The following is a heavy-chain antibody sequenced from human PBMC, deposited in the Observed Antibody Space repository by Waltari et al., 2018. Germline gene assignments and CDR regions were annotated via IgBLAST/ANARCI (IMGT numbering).Heavy chain of an antibody. J-gene: IGHJ6*02. D-gene: IGHD3-3*01. CDR3: ARDHHVLRFSYGLDV. CDR2: IYSGGNT. V-gene: IGHV3-66*01. CDR1: GLNININY. Sequence: EEQLVESGGGLVQPGGSLRLSCAVSGLNININYMSWVRQAPGKGLDGVSGIYSGGNTYYADSVKGRFIISRDTSKNTLYLQMNSLRAEDTAIYYCARDHHVLRFSYGLDVWGQGTTVTVSS.